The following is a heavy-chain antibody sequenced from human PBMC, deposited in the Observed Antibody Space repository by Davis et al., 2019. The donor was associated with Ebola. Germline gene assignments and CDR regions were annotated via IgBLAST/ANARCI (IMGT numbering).Heavy chain of an antibody. Sequence: GESLKISCAASGITFTSYAMHWVRQAPGKGLEWVANIKQDESEKYYVDSVKGRFTISRDNAKNSLYLQMNSLGAEDTAVYYCARGYCSGTCFAGAFDIWGQGTMVTVSS. J-gene: IGHJ3*02. D-gene: IGHD2-15*01. CDR1: GITFTSYA. CDR2: IKQDESEK. CDR3: ARGYCSGTCFAGAFDI. V-gene: IGHV3-7*01.